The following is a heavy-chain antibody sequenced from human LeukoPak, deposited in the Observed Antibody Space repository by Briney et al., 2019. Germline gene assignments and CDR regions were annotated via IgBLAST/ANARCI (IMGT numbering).Heavy chain of an antibody. J-gene: IGHJ4*02. CDR3: ARTNYYFDN. D-gene: IGHD1-1*01. CDR1: GFTFSSYA. CDR2: ISADGINA. Sequence: GGSLRLSCAVSGFTFSSYAMSWVRQAPGKGLVWVSRISADGINAHYADSVKGRFTISRDNAENTLYLQMNSLRAEDTALYYCARTNYYFDNWGQGSLVTVSS. V-gene: IGHV3-74*01.